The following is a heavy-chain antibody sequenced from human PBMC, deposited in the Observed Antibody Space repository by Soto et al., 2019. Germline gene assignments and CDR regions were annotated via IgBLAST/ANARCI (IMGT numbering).Heavy chain of an antibody. D-gene: IGHD1-26*01. J-gene: IGHJ4*02. V-gene: IGHV3-30-3*01. CDR3: ARDGVGPTYSGFDY. Sequence: QVQLVESGGGVVQPGRSLRLSCAASGFTFSNYAMYWVRQAPGKGLEWVAVISYDGSNKYYADSVKGRFSISRDNSKNTLYLQMNSLRVEDTAVYYCARDGVGPTYSGFDYWDQGTLVTVSS. CDR1: GFTFSNYA. CDR2: ISYDGSNK.